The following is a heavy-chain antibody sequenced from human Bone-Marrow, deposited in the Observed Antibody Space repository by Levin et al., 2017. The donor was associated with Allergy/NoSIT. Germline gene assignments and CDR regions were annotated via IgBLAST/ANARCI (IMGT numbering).Heavy chain of an antibody. V-gene: IGHV3-9*01. CDR3: AKARGDYVLDAFDI. CDR2: ISWNSGSI. CDR1: GFTFDDYA. J-gene: IGHJ3*02. D-gene: IGHD4-17*01. Sequence: SLKISCAASGFTFDDYAMHWVRQAPGKGLEWVSGISWNSGSIGYADSVKGRFTISRDNAKNSLYLQMNSLRAEDTALYYCAKARGDYVLDAFDIWGQGTMVTVSS.